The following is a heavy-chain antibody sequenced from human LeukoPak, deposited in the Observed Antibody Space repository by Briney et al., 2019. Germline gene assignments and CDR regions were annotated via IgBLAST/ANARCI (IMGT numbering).Heavy chain of an antibody. Sequence: ASMTISCTASGYTFTSYYMRWVRQDPGQGLEWMGLVNPSGGSTSYAQKFQGRVTMTRDTSTSTVYMELSSLRSEDTAVYYCARGGMATNYYFDYWGQGTLVTVSS. V-gene: IGHV1-46*01. J-gene: IGHJ4*02. D-gene: IGHD5-24*01. CDR2: VNPSGGST. CDR3: ARGGMATNYYFDY. CDR1: GYTFTSYY.